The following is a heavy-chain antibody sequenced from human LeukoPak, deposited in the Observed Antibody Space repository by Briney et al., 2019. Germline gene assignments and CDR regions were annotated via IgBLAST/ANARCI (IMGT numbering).Heavy chain of an antibody. CDR2: INPNSGGT. J-gene: IGHJ4*02. CDR1: GYTFTGYY. D-gene: IGHD3-10*01. Sequence: ASVKVSCKASGYTFTGYYMHWVRQAPGQGLECMGWINPNSGGTNYAQKFQGRVTMTRDTSISTAYMELSRLRSDDTAVYYCARVLLESRGTGFDYWGQGTLVTVSS. CDR3: ARVLLESRGTGFDY. V-gene: IGHV1-2*02.